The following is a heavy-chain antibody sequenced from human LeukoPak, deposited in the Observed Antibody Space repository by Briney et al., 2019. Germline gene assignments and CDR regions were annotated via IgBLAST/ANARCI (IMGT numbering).Heavy chain of an antibody. J-gene: IGHJ5*02. CDR2: INPSGGDT. CDR3: ARDATGATYWFDP. CDR1: GYTFTRHY. V-gene: IGHV1-46*01. Sequence: ASVKVSCKASGYTFTRHYIHWVRQAAGQGLEWMGKINPSGGDTDYAQEFQGRVTMTRDTSTNTVYMEVSSLRSEDTAVYYCARDATGATYWFDPWGQGTLVTVSS. D-gene: IGHD1-1*01.